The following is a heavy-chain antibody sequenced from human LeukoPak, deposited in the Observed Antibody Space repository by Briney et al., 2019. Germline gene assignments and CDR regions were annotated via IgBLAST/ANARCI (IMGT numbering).Heavy chain of an antibody. CDR2: ISYDGSNK. J-gene: IGHJ5*02. CDR1: GFTFSSYA. CDR3: AKDPLRVAARDWFDP. V-gene: IGHV3-30-3*01. Sequence: GGSLRLSCAATGFTFSSYAMHWVRQAPGKGLEWVAVISYDGSNKYYADSVKGRFTISRDNSKNTLYLQMNSLRAEDTAVYYCAKDPLRVAARDWFDPWGQGTLVTVSS. D-gene: IGHD6-6*01.